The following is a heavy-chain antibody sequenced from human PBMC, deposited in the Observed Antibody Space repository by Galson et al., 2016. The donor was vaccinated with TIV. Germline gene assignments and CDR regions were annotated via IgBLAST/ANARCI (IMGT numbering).Heavy chain of an antibody. CDR1: GGSISSGDYY. CDR3: VSATVARRDFDY. Sequence: TLSLTCTVSGGSISSGDYYWSWIRQSPGKGLEWIGYIYDSDTISYSGRTYYNPSLKSRVTISVDTSKNQFSLKLSSGTAADTAVYYCVSATVARRDFDYWGQGTLGTVSS. D-gene: IGHD4-23*01. J-gene: IGHJ4*02. CDR2: IYDSDTISYSGRT. V-gene: IGHV4-30-4*08.